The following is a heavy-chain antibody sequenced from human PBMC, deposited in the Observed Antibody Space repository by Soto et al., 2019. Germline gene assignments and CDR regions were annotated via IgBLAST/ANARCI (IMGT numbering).Heavy chain of an antibody. V-gene: IGHV1-69*13. CDR2: IIPIFGTA. D-gene: IGHD2-2*01. Sequence: SVKVSCRASGGTFSSYAISWVRQAPGQGLEWMGGIIPIFGTANYAQKFQGRVTITADESTSTAYMELSSLRSEDTAVYYCARDGCSSTSCPGGMDVRGQGTTVTVSS. CDR3: ARDGCSSTSCPGGMDV. J-gene: IGHJ6*02. CDR1: GGTFSSYA.